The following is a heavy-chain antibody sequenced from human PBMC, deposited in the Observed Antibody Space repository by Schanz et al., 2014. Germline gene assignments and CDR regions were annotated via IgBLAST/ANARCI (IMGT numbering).Heavy chain of an antibody. Sequence: EVQLVESGGGVVQPGRSLRLSCAASGFTFSTHAMTWVRQAPGKGLEWVSSFNDGGVNKYYADSVKGRFTISSDNSKSTLHLQMSSLRAEDTAVYYCAKSQGSSFDSWGQGTLVTVSS. CDR2: FNDGGVNK. J-gene: IGHJ4*02. CDR1: GFTFSTHA. CDR3: AKSQGSSFDS. D-gene: IGHD6-13*01. V-gene: IGHV3-23*04.